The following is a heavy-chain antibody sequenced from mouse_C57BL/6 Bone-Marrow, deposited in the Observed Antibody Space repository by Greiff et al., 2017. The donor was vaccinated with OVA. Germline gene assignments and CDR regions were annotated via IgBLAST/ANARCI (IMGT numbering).Heavy chain of an antibody. CDR3: ARGEDGSSKYYFDY. CDR2: INPGSGGT. J-gene: IGHJ2*01. CDR1: GYAFTNYL. D-gene: IGHD1-1*01. Sequence: VQRVESGAELVRPGTSVKVSCKASGYAFTNYLIEWVKQRPGQGLEWIGVINPGSGGTNYNEKFKGKATLTADKSSSTAYMQLSSLTSEDSAVYFCARGEDGSSKYYFDYWGQGTTLTVSS. V-gene: IGHV1-54*01.